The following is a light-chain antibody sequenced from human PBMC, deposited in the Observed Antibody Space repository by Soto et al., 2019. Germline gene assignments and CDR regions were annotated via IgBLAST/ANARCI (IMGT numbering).Light chain of an antibody. J-gene: IGKJ5*01. CDR2: AAS. V-gene: IGKV1-9*01. CDR1: QGINTF. Sequence: IQLTQSPSSLSASVGDRVTXXXXASQGINTFLAWYQQKAGKAPKLLIYAASTLQSGVPSRFSGSGSGTDFTLTISSLQSEDFATYYCQQLNSYPITFGQGTRLEI. CDR3: QQLNSYPIT.